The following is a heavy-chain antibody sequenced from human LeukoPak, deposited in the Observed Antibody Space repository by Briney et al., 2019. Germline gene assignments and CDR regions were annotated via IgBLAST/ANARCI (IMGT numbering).Heavy chain of an antibody. V-gene: IGHV1-8*01. D-gene: IGHD3-22*01. J-gene: IGHJ4*02. CDR1: GYTFTSYD. CDR2: MNPNSGNT. CDR3: ARPTAHSSGYSY. Sequence: ASVKVSCKASGYTFTSYDINRVRQATGRGLEWMGWMNPNSGNTGYAQKFQGRVTMTRNTSISTAYMELSSLRSEDTAVYYCARPTAHSSGYSYWGQGTLVTVSS.